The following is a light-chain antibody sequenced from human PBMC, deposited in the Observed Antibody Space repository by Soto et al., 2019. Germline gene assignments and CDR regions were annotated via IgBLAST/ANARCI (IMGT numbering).Light chain of an antibody. CDR2: AAS. V-gene: IGKV1-39*01. CDR3: QQSYSAPT. Sequence: DIQMTQSPSSLSASVGDRVTITCRTSQPINIYLNWYQHKPGKAPKLLIYAASSWQSGVPSRFSGSGSGADFTLTISSLQPEDFATYYCQQSYSAPTFGGGTKVEIK. CDR1: QPINIY. J-gene: IGKJ4*01.